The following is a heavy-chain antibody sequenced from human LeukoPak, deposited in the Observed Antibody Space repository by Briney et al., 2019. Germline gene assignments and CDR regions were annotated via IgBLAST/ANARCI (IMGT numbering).Heavy chain of an antibody. J-gene: IGHJ4*02. CDR3: ARAGTDMTL. CDR1: GYIHTSYD. Sequence: ASVRVSCKASGYIHTSYDINWVRQATGQGLEWMGWMNPNSGNTGNAQKYQPRVTMTRNNSISTAYMELSSLRSEDTAVYYCARAGTDMTLWGQGTLVTVSS. D-gene: IGHD5-18*01. CDR2: MNPNSGNT. V-gene: IGHV1-8*01.